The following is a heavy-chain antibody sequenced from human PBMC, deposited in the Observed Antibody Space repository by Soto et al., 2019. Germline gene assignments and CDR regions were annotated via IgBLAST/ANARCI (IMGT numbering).Heavy chain of an antibody. CDR2: ISSSGSTI. CDR1: GFTFSDYY. V-gene: IGHV3-11*01. Sequence: QVQLVESGGGLVKPGGSLRLTCAASGFTFSDYYMSWIRQAPGKGLEWVSYISSSGSTIYYADSVKGRFTISRDNAKNSLYLQMNSLRAEDTAVYYCARDATMTTVTRYYYYYMDVWGKGTTVTVSS. CDR3: ARDATMTTVTRYYYYYMDV. J-gene: IGHJ6*03. D-gene: IGHD4-4*01.